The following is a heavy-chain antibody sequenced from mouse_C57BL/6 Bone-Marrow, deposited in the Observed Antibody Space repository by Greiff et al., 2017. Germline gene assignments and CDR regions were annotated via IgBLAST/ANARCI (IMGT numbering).Heavy chain of an antibody. D-gene: IGHD2-13*01. Sequence: VQLQQPGAELVKPGASVKLSCKASGYTFTNYWMHWVKQRPGQGLEWIGMMHPNGGSPDYNEKFKSEATLSVDKSSRTAYMELSSLTSEDSAVYYCARSYGDNDYTMDYGGQGTSVTVTS. CDR2: MHPNGGSP. J-gene: IGHJ4*01. V-gene: IGHV1-64*01. CDR1: GYTFTNYW. CDR3: ARSYGDNDYTMDY.